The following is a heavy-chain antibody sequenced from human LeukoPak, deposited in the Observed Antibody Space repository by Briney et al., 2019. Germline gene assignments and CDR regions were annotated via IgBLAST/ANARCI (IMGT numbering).Heavy chain of an antibody. Sequence: TSETLSLTCTVSGGSISSSTYYWGWIRQPPGKGLEWIGNIYYSGNTYYNPSLKSRVTISVDTSKNQFSLKLGSVTAADTAVYYCARVDYSSSIFDPWGQGTLVTVSS. V-gene: IGHV4-39*07. CDR2: IYYSGNT. CDR1: GGSISSSTYY. D-gene: IGHD6-6*01. CDR3: ARVDYSSSIFDP. J-gene: IGHJ5*02.